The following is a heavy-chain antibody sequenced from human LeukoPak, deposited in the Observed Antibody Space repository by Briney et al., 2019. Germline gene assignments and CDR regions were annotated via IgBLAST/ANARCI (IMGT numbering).Heavy chain of an antibody. Sequence: PSETLSLTCTVSGGSISSYYWSWIRQPRGKGLEWIGYIYYSGSTNYNPSLKSRVTISVDTSKNQFSLKLSSVTAADTAVYYCARETELERGFDPWGQGTLVTVSS. CDR3: ARETELERGFDP. CDR2: IYYSGST. V-gene: IGHV4-59*01. CDR1: GGSISSYY. J-gene: IGHJ5*02. D-gene: IGHD1-1*01.